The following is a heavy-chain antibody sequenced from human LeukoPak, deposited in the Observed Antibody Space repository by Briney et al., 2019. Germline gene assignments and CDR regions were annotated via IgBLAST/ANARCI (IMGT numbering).Heavy chain of an antibody. CDR2: ISYDGSNK. J-gene: IGHJ4*02. Sequence: GGSLRLSCAASGFTFSSYAMHWVRQAPGKGLEWVAVISYDGSNKYYADSVKGRFTISRDNSKNSLYLQMNSLRAEDTAVYYCARKSGALVWGSYRYLDYWGQGTLVTVSS. CDR1: GFTFSSYA. D-gene: IGHD3-16*02. V-gene: IGHV3-30-3*01. CDR3: ARKSGALVWGSYRYLDY.